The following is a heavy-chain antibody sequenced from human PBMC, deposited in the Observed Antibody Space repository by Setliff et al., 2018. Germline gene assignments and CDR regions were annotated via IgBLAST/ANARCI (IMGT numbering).Heavy chain of an antibody. J-gene: IGHJ6*04. CDR3: ARSYNFWSGPALDV. V-gene: IGHV3-48*01. CDR2: ISSSSSTI. CDR1: GFTFSDYS. Sequence: GSLRLSCAASGFTFSDYSMNWVRQAPGKGLEWVSDISSSSSTIYYADSVKGQFTISRDNAQNSLYLQMNSLRAEDTAVYYCARSYNFWSGPALDVWGKGTTVTVSS. D-gene: IGHD3-3*01.